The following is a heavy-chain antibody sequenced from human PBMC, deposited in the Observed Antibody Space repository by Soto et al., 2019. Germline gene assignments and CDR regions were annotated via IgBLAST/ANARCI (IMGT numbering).Heavy chain of an antibody. V-gene: IGHV4-31*03. CDR3: ARDPQYTDTSGYYVSSGKFDY. J-gene: IGHJ4*02. CDR2: SYYSGNT. Sequence: NPSETLSLTCTVSGGSISSGGYYWNWIRQHPGKGLEWIGYSYYSGNTYYNPSLKSRVTISVDTSKNQFSLRVSSVTAADTAVYYCARDPQYTDTSGYYVSSGKFDYCGQRILVTVSS. D-gene: IGHD3-22*01. CDR1: GGSISSGGYY.